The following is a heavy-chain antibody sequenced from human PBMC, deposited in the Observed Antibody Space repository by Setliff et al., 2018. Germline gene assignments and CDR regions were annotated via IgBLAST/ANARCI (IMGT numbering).Heavy chain of an antibody. CDR2: INHRGST. D-gene: IGHD6-6*01. J-gene: IGHJ4*02. Sequence: SETLSLTCGASGGSFSDYYWTWIRQTPGKGLEWIGEINHRGSTNYNPSLKSRVTISIDTSKDQFSLKLISMTAADTAVYYCARGRNIAARLLDSWGQGTLVTVSS. CDR1: GGSFSDYY. CDR3: ARGRNIAARLLDS. V-gene: IGHV4-34*01.